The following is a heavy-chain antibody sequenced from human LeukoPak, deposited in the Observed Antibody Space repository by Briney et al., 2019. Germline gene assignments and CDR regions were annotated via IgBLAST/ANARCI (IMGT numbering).Heavy chain of an antibody. CDR2: INPDSGGT. V-gene: IGHV1-2*02. Sequence: GASVKVSCKASGYTFTDYYIHWVRQAPGQGLEWMGWINPDSGGTNYAQRFQGRVTMTRDTSTSTVYMELSSLRSEDTAVYYCATSAPSYGSGALDPCCQGSLVT. D-gene: IGHD3-10*01. CDR3: ATSAPSYGSGALDP. CDR1: GYTFTDYY. J-gene: IGHJ5*02.